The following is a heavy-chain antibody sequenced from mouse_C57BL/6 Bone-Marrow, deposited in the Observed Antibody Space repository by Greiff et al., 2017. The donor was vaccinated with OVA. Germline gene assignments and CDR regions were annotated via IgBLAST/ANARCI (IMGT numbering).Heavy chain of an antibody. V-gene: IGHV2-2*01. CDR2: IWRGGST. Sequence: VKLQESGPGLVQPSQSLSISCTVSGFSFTSYCVHWVRQSPGQGLEWLGVIWRGGSTDYNAAFISRLSISKDNSKSQVFFKMNSLQADDTAIYYCARQKSSGFYAMDYWGQGTSVTVSS. D-gene: IGHD3-2*02. CDR1: GFSFTSYC. CDR3: ARQKSSGFYAMDY. J-gene: IGHJ4*01.